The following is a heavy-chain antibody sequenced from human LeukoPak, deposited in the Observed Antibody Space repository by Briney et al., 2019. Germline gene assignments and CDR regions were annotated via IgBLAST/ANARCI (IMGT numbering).Heavy chain of an antibody. V-gene: IGHV3-53*01. CDR1: GFTVSSNY. CDR3: AKDEDYYDSSGYYYPDY. Sequence: GGSLRLSCAASGFTVSSNYMSWVRQAPGKGLEWVSVIYSGDNTYYADSVKGRFTISRDNSKNTVYLQMNSLRAEDTAVYYCAKDEDYYDSSGYYYPDYWGQGTLVTVSS. CDR2: IYSGDNT. D-gene: IGHD3-22*01. J-gene: IGHJ4*02.